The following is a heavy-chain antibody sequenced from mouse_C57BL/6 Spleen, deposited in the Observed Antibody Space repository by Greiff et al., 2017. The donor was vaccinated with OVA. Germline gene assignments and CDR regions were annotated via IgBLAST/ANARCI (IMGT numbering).Heavy chain of an antibody. D-gene: IGHD2-5*01. CDR1: GYSITSGYY. Sequence: EVQLQESGPGLVKPSQSLSLTCSVTGYSITSGYYWNWIRQFPGNKLEWMAYISYDGSNNYNPSLKNRISITRDTSKNKFFLKLNSVTTEDTATYYDASYYSNLYYAMDYWGQGTSVTVSS. V-gene: IGHV3-6*01. CDR2: ISYDGSN. CDR3: ASYYSNLYYAMDY. J-gene: IGHJ4*01.